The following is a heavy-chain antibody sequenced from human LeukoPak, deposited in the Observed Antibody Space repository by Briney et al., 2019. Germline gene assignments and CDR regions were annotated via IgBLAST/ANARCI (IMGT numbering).Heavy chain of an antibody. CDR2: ISWNSGSI. CDR1: GFTFDDYA. Sequence: PGGSLRHSCAASGFTFDDYAMHWVRQAPGRGLEWVSGISWNSGSIGYADSVKGRFTISRDNAKNSLYLQMNSLRAEDTAVYYCARMLDYDFWSGYHYYFDYWGQGTLVTVSS. D-gene: IGHD3-3*01. V-gene: IGHV3-9*01. J-gene: IGHJ4*02. CDR3: ARMLDYDFWSGYHYYFDY.